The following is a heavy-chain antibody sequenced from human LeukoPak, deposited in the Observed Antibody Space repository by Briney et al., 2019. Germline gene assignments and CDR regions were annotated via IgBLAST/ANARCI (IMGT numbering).Heavy chain of an antibody. V-gene: IGHV4-59*08. J-gene: IGHJ4*02. CDR3: ARLRKMATIPAFDY. Sequence: PSETLSLTCTVSAGSISNYYWSWIRQPPGKGLEWIGYIYYSGSTNYNPSLKSRVTISVDTSKNQFSLKPSSVTAADTAVYYCARLRKMATIPAFDYWGKGTLVTVSS. CDR2: IYYSGST. D-gene: IGHD5-24*01. CDR1: AGSISNYY.